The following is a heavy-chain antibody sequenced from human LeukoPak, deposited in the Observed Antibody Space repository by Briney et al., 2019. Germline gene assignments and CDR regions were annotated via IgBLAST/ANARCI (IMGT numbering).Heavy chain of an antibody. D-gene: IGHD3-3*01. CDR1: GGSISSSSYY. CDR2: IYYSGST. V-gene: IGHV4-39*02. J-gene: IGHJ3*02. CDR3: AREVENYDFWSGYYRGGAFDI. Sequence: SETLSLTCTVSGGSISSSSYYWGWIRQPPGKGLEGIGSIYYSGSTYYNLSLKSRVTISVDTSKNQFSLKLRSVTAADTAVYYCAREVENYDFWSGYYRGGAFDIWGQGTMVTVSS.